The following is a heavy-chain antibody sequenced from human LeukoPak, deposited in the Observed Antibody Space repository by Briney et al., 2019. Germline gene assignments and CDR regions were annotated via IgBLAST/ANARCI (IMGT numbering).Heavy chain of an antibody. CDR2: IYYSGST. CDR1: GGSISSYY. J-gene: IGHJ5*02. V-gene: IGHV4-59*12. Sequence: PSETLSLTCTVSGGSISSYYWSWIRQPPGKGLEWIGYIYYSGSTNYNPSLKSRVTISVDTSKNQFSLKLSSVTAADTAVYYCARDRVLLWFGESNWFDPWGQGTLVTVSS. CDR3: ARDRVLLWFGESNWFDP. D-gene: IGHD3-10*01.